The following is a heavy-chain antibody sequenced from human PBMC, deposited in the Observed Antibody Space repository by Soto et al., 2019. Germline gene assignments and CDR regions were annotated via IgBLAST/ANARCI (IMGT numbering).Heavy chain of an antibody. CDR2: ISSSSSYI. V-gene: IGHV3-21*01. J-gene: IGHJ6*02. D-gene: IGHD6-6*01. CDR1: GFTFSSYS. Sequence: EVQLVESGGGLVKPGGSLRLSCEASGFTFSSYSMNWVRQAPGKGLEWVSSISSSSSYIYYADSVKGRFTISRDNAKNSLYLQMNSLRAEDTAVYYCARDYSSSGGMDVWGQGTTVTVSS. CDR3: ARDYSSSGGMDV.